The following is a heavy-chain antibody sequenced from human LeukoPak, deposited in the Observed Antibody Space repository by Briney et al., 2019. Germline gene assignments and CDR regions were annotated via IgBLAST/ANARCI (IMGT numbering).Heavy chain of an antibody. CDR1: GYSFTSYW. CDR2: IYPGDSDT. Sequence: GESLKISCKGSGYSFTSYWIGWVRQMPGKGLEWMGIIYPGDSDTRYSPSFQGQVTISADKSISTAYLQWSSLKASDTAVYYCARHRESYYDSSGYPVLAYYFDYWGQGTLVTVSS. D-gene: IGHD3-22*01. J-gene: IGHJ4*02. V-gene: IGHV5-51*01. CDR3: ARHRESYYDSSGYPVLAYYFDY.